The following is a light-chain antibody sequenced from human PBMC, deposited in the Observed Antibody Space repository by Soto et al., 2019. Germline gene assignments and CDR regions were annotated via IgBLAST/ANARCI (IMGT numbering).Light chain of an antibody. J-gene: IGKJ4*01. CDR2: AAS. V-gene: IGKV1-17*01. CDR1: QSIRND. Sequence: DIQMTQSPSSLSASVGDRVTITCRASQSIRNDLGWYQQKPGQAPKRLIYAASTLQTGVPSRISGTGSGTEFILTISSLQPDDFATYYCQHHNSYLALTFGGGTKVEIK. CDR3: QHHNSYLALT.